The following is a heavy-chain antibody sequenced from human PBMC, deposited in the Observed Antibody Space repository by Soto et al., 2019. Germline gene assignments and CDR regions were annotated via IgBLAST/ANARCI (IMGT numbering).Heavy chain of an antibody. D-gene: IGHD6-13*01. CDR2: INHSGST. CDR1: GGSFSGCY. V-gene: IGHV4-34*01. Sequence: SETLSLTCAVYGGSFSGCYWSWIRQPPGKGLEWIGEINHSGSTNYNPSLKSRVTISVDTSKNQFSLKLSSVTAADTAVYYCASMYSSSWYRGFDYWGQGTLVTVSS. J-gene: IGHJ4*02. CDR3: ASMYSSSWYRGFDY.